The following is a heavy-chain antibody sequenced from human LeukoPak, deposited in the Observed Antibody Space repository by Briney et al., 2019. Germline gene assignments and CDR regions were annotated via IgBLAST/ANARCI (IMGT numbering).Heavy chain of an antibody. D-gene: IGHD6-19*01. Sequence: PGGSLRLSCAASGFTFSDYYMSWIRQAPGKGLEWVSYISSSGSTIYYADSVKGRFTISRDNAKNSLYLQMNSLRAEDTAVYYCARDRSEWLVTNWFDPWGQGTLVTVSS. V-gene: IGHV3-11*01. CDR3: ARDRSEWLVTNWFDP. CDR2: ISSSGSTI. CDR1: GFTFSDYY. J-gene: IGHJ5*02.